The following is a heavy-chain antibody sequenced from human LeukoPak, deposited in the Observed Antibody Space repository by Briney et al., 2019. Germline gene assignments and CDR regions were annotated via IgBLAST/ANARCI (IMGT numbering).Heavy chain of an antibody. Sequence: GGSLRLSCAAFGFTFRSYWMDWVRQAPGKGLEWVANIKQDGSEMYYVDSVKGRFTISRDNTKNSLFLHMSSLRAEDTAIYLCASSYFDNSLHAYDIWGQGTMVTVSS. J-gene: IGHJ3*02. CDR3: ASSYFDNSLHAYDI. D-gene: IGHD3-22*01. CDR2: IKQDGSEM. V-gene: IGHV3-7*01. CDR1: GFTFRSYW.